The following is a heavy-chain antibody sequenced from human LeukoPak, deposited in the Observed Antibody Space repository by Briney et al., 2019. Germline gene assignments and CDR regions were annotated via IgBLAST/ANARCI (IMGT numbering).Heavy chain of an antibody. CDR2: ISGSGDST. V-gene: IGHV3-23*01. Sequence: GKSLRLSCAASGFTFSSYAMSWVRQAPGKRLEWVSAISGSGDSTYYADSVKGRFTISRDNSKNTLYLQMNSLRAEDTAVYYCAKNVRWSTFDYWGQGTLVTVSS. D-gene: IGHD4-17*01. J-gene: IGHJ4*02. CDR3: AKNVRWSTFDY. CDR1: GFTFSSYA.